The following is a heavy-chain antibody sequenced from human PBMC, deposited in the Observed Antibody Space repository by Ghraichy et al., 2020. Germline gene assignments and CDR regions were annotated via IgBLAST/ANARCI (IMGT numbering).Heavy chain of an antibody. Sequence: LSLTCAASGFTFDDYAMHWVRQAPGKGLEWVSGISWNSGSIGYADSVKGRFTISRDNAKNSLYLQMNSLRAEDTALYYCAKLGVAAAGTTDYWGQGTLVTVSS. CDR2: ISWNSGSI. J-gene: IGHJ4*02. D-gene: IGHD6-13*01. CDR1: GFTFDDYA. CDR3: AKLGVAAAGTTDY. V-gene: IGHV3-9*01.